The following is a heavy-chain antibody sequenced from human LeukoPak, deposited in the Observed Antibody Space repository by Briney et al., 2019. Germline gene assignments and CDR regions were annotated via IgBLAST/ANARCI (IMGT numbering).Heavy chain of an antibody. J-gene: IGHJ4*02. CDR3: ARDLRSVFDY. CDR2: ISSSSSYI. V-gene: IGHV3-21*01. Sequence: PGGSLRLSCAASGFTFSGYSMNWVRQAPGKGLEWVSSISSSSSYIYYADSVKGRFTISRDNAKNSLYLQMNSLRAEDTAVYYCARDLRSVFDYWGQGTLVTVSS. CDR1: GFTFSGYS.